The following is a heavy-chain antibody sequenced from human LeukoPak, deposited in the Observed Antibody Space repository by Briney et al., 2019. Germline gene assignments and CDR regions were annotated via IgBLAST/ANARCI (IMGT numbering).Heavy chain of an antibody. CDR1: GGSISSSSYY. CDR3: ARDVAREYHMDV. J-gene: IGHJ6*03. Sequence: PSETLSLTCTVSGGSISSSSYYWGWIRQPPGKGLEWIGSIYYSGSTYYNPSLKSRVTISVDTSKNQFSLKLSSVTAADTAVYYCARDVAREYHMDVWGKGTTVTVSS. D-gene: IGHD1-26*01. CDR2: IYYSGST. V-gene: IGHV4-39*07.